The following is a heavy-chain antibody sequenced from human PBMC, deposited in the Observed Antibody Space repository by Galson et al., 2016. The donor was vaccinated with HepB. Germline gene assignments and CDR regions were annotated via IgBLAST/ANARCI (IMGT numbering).Heavy chain of an antibody. Sequence: SLRLSCAASGFSFSSYEMIWVRQAPGKGLEWVSHISINGTAKYYADSVKGRFTISRDNATKSLYLQMDSLRAEETAIYYCARAIYYYAFYWGKGTLVTVSS. D-gene: IGHD3-10*01. CDR3: ARAIYYYAFY. CDR1: GFSFSSYE. V-gene: IGHV3-48*03. CDR2: ISINGTAK. J-gene: IGHJ4*02.